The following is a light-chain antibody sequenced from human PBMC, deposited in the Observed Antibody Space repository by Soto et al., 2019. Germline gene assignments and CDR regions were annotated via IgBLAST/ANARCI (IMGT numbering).Light chain of an antibody. CDR2: DVG. Sequence: QSVLTQPASVSGSPGQSITISCTGASSDVGAYNYVSWYQQHPGKAPKLMIYDVGNRPSGVSNRFSGSKSGNTASLTISGLQAEDEADYYCNSYTGSSTPYVFGPGTKVTVL. CDR3: NSYTGSSTPYV. CDR1: SSDVGAYNY. J-gene: IGLJ1*01. V-gene: IGLV2-14*01.